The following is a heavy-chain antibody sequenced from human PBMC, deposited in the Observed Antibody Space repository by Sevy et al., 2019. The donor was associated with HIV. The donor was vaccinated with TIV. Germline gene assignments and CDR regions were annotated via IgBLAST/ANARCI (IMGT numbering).Heavy chain of an antibody. CDR1: GDTVSSDSAA. J-gene: IGHJ4*02. D-gene: IGHD1-20*01. V-gene: IGHV6-1*01. CDR3: ARDHNFVLDF. Sequence: SETLSLTCAISGDTVSSDSAAWNWIRQSPARGLEWLGRTYYRSTWHKDYATSLNSRMTINLDTSKNQFSLQLKSVTPEDTAVYYCARDHNFVLDFWGQGILVTVSS. CDR2: TYYRSTWHK.